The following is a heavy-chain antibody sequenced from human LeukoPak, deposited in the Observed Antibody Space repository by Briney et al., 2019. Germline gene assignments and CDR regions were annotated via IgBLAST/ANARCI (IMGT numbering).Heavy chain of an antibody. CDR3: ATEVTTMVRGVNYYYGMDV. Sequence: GASVKVSCKVSGYTLTELSMHWVRQAPGKGLEWMGGFDPEDGETIYAQKFQGRVTMTEDTSTDTAYMELSSLRSEDTAVYYCATEVTTMVRGVNYYYGMDVWGQGTTVTVSS. D-gene: IGHD3-10*01. CDR1: GYTLTELS. J-gene: IGHJ6*02. CDR2: FDPEDGET. V-gene: IGHV1-24*01.